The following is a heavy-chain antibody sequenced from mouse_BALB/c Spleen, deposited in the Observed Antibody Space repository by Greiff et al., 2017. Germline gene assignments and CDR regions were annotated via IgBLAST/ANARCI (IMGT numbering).Heavy chain of an antibody. CDR1: GYTFTTYP. CDR3: ARGRSGDYYAMDY. Sequence: QVQLQQSGAELVKPGASVTMSCKAFGYTFTTYPIEWMKQNHGKSLEWIGNFHPYNDDTKYNEKFKGKAKLTVEKSSSTVYLELSRLTSDDSAVYYCARGRSGDYYAMDYWGQGTSVTVSS. V-gene: IGHV1-47*01. CDR2: FHPYNDDT. J-gene: IGHJ4*01.